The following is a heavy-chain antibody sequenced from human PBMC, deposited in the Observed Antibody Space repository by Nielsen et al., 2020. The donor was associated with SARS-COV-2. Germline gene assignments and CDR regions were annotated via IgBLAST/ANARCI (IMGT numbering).Heavy chain of an antibody. CDR2: IYYSGST. Sequence: SETLSLTCTVSGGSISSSSYYWGWIRQPPGKGLEWIGSIYYSGSTYYNPSLKSRVTISVDTSKNQFSLKLSSVTAADTAVYYCARDRGQQLFYDAFDIWSQGTMVTVSS. CDR3: ARDRGQQLFYDAFDI. V-gene: IGHV4-39*07. D-gene: IGHD6-13*01. CDR1: GGSISSSSYY. J-gene: IGHJ3*02.